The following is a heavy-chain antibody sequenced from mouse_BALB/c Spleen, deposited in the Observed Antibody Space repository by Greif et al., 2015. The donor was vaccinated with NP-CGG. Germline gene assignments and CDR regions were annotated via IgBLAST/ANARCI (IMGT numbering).Heavy chain of an antibody. J-gene: IGHJ4*01. CDR2: INPGSGGT. V-gene: IGHV1-54*01. Sequence: VQLQQSGAELVRPGTSVKVSCKASGYAFTNYLIEWVKQRPGQGLEWIGVINPGSGGTNYNEKFKGKATLTADKSSSTAYMQLSSLTSDDSAVYFCASTVAPPYYHAMDYWGQGTSVTVSS. D-gene: IGHD1-1*01. CDR1: GYAFTNYL. CDR3: ASTVAPPYYHAMDY.